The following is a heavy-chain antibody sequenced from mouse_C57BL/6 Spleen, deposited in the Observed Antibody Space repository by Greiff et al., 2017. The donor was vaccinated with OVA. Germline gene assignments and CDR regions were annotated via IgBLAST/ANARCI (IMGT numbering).Heavy chain of an antibody. CDR2: ISSGSSTI. J-gene: IGHJ3*01. D-gene: IGHD4-1*01. CDR3: ARGLGRDWFAY. V-gene: IGHV5-17*01. CDR1: GFTFSDYG. Sequence: EVQLVESGGGLVKPGGSLKLSCAASGFTFSDYGMHWVRQAPEKGLEWVAYISSGSSTIYYADTVKGRFTISRDHAKNTLFLQMTSLRSEDTAMYYCARGLGRDWFAYWGQGTLVTVSA.